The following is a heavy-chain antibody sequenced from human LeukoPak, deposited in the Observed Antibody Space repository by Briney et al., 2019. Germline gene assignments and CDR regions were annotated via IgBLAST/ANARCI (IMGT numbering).Heavy chain of an antibody. CDR3: ARVPCNWNPDY. CDR2: ISAYNGNT. Sequence: ASVNVSFKASGYTFTSYGISWVRQAPGQGLEWMGWISAYNGNTNYAQKLQGRVTMTTDTSTSTAYMELRSLRSDDTAVYYCARVPCNWNPDYWGQGTLVTVSS. V-gene: IGHV1-18*01. D-gene: IGHD1-20*01. CDR1: GYTFTSYG. J-gene: IGHJ4*02.